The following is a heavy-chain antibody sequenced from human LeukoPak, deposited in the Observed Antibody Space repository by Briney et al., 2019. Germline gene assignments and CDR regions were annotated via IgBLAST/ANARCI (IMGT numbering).Heavy chain of an antibody. V-gene: IGHV4-30-2*01. J-gene: IGHJ2*01. CDR2: IYHSGST. Sequence: PSETLSLTCAVSGGSISSGGYSWSWIRQPPGKGLEWIGYIYHSGSTYYNPSLKSRVTISVDRSKNQFSLKLSSVTAADTAVYYCARAPIPYYYDSSGYRYFDLWGRGTLVTVSS. D-gene: IGHD3-22*01. CDR1: GGSISSGGYS. CDR3: ARAPIPYYYDSSGYRYFDL.